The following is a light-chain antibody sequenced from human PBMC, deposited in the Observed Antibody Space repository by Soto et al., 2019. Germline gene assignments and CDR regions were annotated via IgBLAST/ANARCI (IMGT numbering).Light chain of an antibody. Sequence: DVVMTQSPLSLPVTLGQPASISCRSSQSLVYSDGNTYLNWFQQRPGQSPRRLIYQVSNRDSGVPDRFSGSGSGTDFTLKISRVEAEDVGVYYCMRGTHWPPTWTFGQGTKVEIK. CDR3: MRGTHWPPTWT. CDR2: QVS. CDR1: QSLVYSDGNTY. V-gene: IGKV2-30*01. J-gene: IGKJ1*01.